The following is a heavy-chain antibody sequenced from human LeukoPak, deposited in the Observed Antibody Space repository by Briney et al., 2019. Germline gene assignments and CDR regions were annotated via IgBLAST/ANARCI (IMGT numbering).Heavy chain of an antibody. J-gene: IGHJ2*01. CDR1: GGSISSYY. V-gene: IGHV4-59*01. CDR2: IYYSGST. D-gene: IGHD6-6*01. CDR3: ARTREVGSSHLSGVRYFDL. Sequence: SETLSLTCTVSGGSISSYYWSWIRQPPGKGLEWIGYIYYSGSTNYNPSLKSRVTISVDTSKNQFSLKLSSVTAADTAVYYCARTREVGSSHLSGVRYFDLWGRGTLVTVSS.